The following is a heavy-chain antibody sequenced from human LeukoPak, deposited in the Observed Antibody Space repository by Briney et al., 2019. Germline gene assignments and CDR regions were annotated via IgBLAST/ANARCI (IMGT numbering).Heavy chain of an antibody. D-gene: IGHD6-13*01. V-gene: IGHV1-24*01. J-gene: IGHJ5*02. Sequence: ASVKVSCKVSGYTLTELSMHWVRQAPGKGLEWMGGVDPEDGETIYAQKFQGRVTMTEDKSTDTAYMELSSLRSEDTAVYYCATSILGIAAAGRGWFDPWGQGTLVTVSS. CDR3: ATSILGIAAAGRGWFDP. CDR2: VDPEDGET. CDR1: GYTLTELS.